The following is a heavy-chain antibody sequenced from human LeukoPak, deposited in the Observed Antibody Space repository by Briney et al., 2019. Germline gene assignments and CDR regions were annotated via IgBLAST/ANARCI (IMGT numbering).Heavy chain of an antibody. V-gene: IGHV5-51*01. J-gene: IGHJ4*02. Sequence: GESLKISCKSSGYSFTSYWIGWVRQMPGKGLEWMGIIYPGDSDTKYSPSFQSQVTISADKSISTAYLQWSRLKASDTAMYYCARGSLASSGGTFFDYWGQGTLVTVSS. D-gene: IGHD2-15*01. CDR3: ARGSLASSGGTFFDY. CDR1: GYSFTSYW. CDR2: IYPGDSDT.